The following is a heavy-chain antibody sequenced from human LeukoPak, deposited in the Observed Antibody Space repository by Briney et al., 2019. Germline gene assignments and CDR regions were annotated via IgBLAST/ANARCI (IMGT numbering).Heavy chain of an antibody. CDR3: AREQRLAD. CDR1: GYTFTDYY. Sequence: ASVTVSCRASGYTFTDYYIHWVRQAPGQGLEWMGRITPNSGVTNYAQKFQCRVAMTRDTSISTAYMELSRLEFDDTAVYFCAREQRLADWGQGTLVTVSS. V-gene: IGHV1-2*06. CDR2: ITPNSGVT. D-gene: IGHD6-19*01. J-gene: IGHJ4*02.